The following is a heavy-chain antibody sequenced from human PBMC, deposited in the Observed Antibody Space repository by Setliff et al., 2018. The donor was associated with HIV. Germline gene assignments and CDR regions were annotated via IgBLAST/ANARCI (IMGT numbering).Heavy chain of an antibody. CDR3: ARDIGLSN. CDR2: MNPDSGNT. J-gene: IGHJ4*02. D-gene: IGHD2-21*02. Sequence: ASVKVSCKASEYTFTNYDINWVRQATGQGLEWMGWMNPDSGNTGYAQKFQGRVTITRDTPISTAYMELSSLRSEDTAVYYCARDIGLSNWGQGTLVTVSS. CDR1: EYTFTNYD. V-gene: IGHV1-8*03.